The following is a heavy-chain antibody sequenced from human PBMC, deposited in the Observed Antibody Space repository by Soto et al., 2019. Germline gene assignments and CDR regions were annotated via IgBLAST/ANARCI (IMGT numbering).Heavy chain of an antibody. J-gene: IGHJ4*02. D-gene: IGHD3-22*01. Sequence: GGSLRLSCASSVFTFSSYAMSCVRQAPGKGLEWVSAISGSGGSTYYADSVKGRFTISRDNSKNTLYLQMNSLRAEDTAVYYCAKDPDSSGSIGGFDYWGQATLVTXS. V-gene: IGHV3-23*01. CDR1: VFTFSSYA. CDR2: ISGSGGST. CDR3: AKDPDSSGSIGGFDY.